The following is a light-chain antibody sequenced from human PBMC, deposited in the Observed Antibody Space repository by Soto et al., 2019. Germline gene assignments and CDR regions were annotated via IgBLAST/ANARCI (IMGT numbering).Light chain of an antibody. CDR1: NSDIGFYNY. J-gene: IGLJ1*01. V-gene: IGLV2-14*01. CDR2: EVA. Sequence: QSALTQPASVSGSPGQSITISCTGTNSDIGFYNYVSWYQQHPGEDPKLIIYEVAKRPSGVSSRFSGSKSGNTASLTISGLQAEDEADYHCSSYTSSSPLYVFGTGTKLTVL. CDR3: SSYTSSSPLYV.